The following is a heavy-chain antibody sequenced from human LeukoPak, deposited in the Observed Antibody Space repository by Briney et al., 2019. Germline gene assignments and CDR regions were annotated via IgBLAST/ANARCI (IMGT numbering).Heavy chain of an antibody. J-gene: IGHJ3*02. CDR1: GYTFTSYG. Sequence: ASVKVSCKASGYTFTSYGISWVRQAPGQGLEWMGWISAHNGNTNYAQKFQGRVTMTTDRSTSTAYMELRSLTYDDTAVYYCAREGFLQRLSPDDAFDIWGQGTMVTVSS. D-gene: IGHD3-3*01. CDR2: ISAHNGNT. V-gene: IGHV1-18*01. CDR3: AREGFLQRLSPDDAFDI.